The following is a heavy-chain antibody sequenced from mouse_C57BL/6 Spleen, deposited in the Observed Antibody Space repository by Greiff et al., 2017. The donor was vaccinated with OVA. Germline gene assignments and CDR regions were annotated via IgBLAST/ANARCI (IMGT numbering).Heavy chain of an antibody. CDR2: IYPGDGDT. V-gene: IGHV1-82*01. D-gene: IGHD3-2*02. CDR1: GYAFSSSW. Sequence: QVQLQQSGPELVKPGASVEISCKASGYAFSSSWMNWVKQRPGKGLEWIGRIYPGDGDTNYNGKFKGKATLTADKSSSTAYMQLSSLTSEDSAVYFCASRQLRLLAMDYWGQGTSVTVSS. J-gene: IGHJ4*01. CDR3: ASRQLRLLAMDY.